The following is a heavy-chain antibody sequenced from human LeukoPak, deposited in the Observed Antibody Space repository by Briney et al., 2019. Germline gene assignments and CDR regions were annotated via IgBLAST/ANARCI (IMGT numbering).Heavy chain of an antibody. CDR1: GGTFSSYA. Sequence: WVKVSCKASGGTFSSYAINWVRQAPGQGLEWMGRIIRGLGISNYAQKFQGRVRITADKSTSTTYMELSSLRSEDTAVYYCASARQRHCTNGVCPSLTDSWGQGTLVTVSS. CDR2: IIRGLGIS. D-gene: IGHD2-8*01. J-gene: IGHJ4*02. CDR3: ASARQRHCTNGVCPSLTDS. V-gene: IGHV1-69*04.